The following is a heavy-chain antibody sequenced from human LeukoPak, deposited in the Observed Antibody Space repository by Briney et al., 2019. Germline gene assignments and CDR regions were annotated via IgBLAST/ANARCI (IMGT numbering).Heavy chain of an antibody. CDR1: GGSISSYY. D-gene: IGHD2-21*02. CDR2: IYYSGST. V-gene: IGHV4-59*01. J-gene: IGHJ6*03. Sequence: PSETLSLTCTVSGGSISSYYWSWIRQPPGKGLEWIGYIYYSGSTNYNPSLKSRVTISVDTSKNQFSLKLSSVTAADTAVYYCARGFGVVTAISNYYYMDVWGKGTTVTVSS. CDR3: ARGFGVVTAISNYYYMDV.